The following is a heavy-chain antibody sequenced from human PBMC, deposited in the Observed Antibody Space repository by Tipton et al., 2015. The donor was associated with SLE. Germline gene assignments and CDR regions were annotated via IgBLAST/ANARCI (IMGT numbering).Heavy chain of an antibody. D-gene: IGHD3-22*01. CDR1: GFTFSSYE. Sequence: SLRLSCEASGFTFSSYEMNWVRQAPGKGLEWVSYISSSGSTIYYADSVKGRFTISRDNSKNTLYLQMNSLRAEDTAVYYCAREGDYYDSSGYPWGPGTMVTVHS. CDR2: ISSSGSTI. V-gene: IGHV3-48*03. J-gene: IGHJ3*01. CDR3: AREGDYYDSSGYP.